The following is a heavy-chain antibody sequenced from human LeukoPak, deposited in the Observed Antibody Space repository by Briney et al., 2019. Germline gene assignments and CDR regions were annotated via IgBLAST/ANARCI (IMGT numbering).Heavy chain of an antibody. Sequence: KDGESLQISCQGSGYSFTNYWIGWVRQMPGKGLEWMGIIYPGDSDPRYSPSFQGQVTISADKSISTAYLQWSSLKASDTAMYYCAGLVRYSGTYFDAFDIWGQGTMVTVSS. CDR1: GYSFTNYW. J-gene: IGHJ3*02. CDR2: IYPGDSDP. V-gene: IGHV5-51*01. CDR3: AGLVRYSGTYFDAFDI. D-gene: IGHD1-26*01.